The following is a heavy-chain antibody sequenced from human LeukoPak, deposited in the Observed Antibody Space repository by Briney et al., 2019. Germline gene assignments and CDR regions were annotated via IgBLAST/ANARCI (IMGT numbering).Heavy chain of an antibody. CDR2: IYYSGST. D-gene: IGHD3-10*01. CDR3: ARHLITMVRGVYFRYFDY. J-gene: IGHJ4*02. Sequence: PSETLSLTCAVYGGSFSGYYWSWIRQPPGKGLEWIGYIYYSGSTNYNPSLKSRVTISVDTSKNQFSLKLSSVTAADTAVYYCARHLITMVRGVYFRYFDYWGQGTLVTVSS. V-gene: IGHV4-59*08. CDR1: GGSFSGYY.